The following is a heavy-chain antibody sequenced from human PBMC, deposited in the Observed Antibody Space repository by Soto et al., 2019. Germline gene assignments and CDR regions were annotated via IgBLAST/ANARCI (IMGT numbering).Heavy chain of an antibody. J-gene: IGHJ4*02. V-gene: IGHV4-34*01. CDR2: INHSGST. CDR1: GGSFSGYY. D-gene: IGHD2-2*01. CDR3: ARGHTLGTDIVVVPAARVREGPYYFDY. Sequence: SETLSLTCAVYGGSFSGYYCSWIRQPPGKGLEWIGEINHSGSTNYNPSLKSRVTISVDACKNQFSLKLSSVTAADTAVYYCARGHTLGTDIVVVPAARVREGPYYFDYWGQGTLVTVSS.